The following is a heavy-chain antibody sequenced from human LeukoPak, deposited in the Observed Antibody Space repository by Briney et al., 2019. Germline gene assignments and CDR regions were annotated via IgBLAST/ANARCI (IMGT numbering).Heavy chain of an antibody. Sequence: AGGSLRLSCAACGFTFDDYGMSWVRQAPGKGLEWVSGINWNGGSTGYADSVKGRFTISRDNAKNSLYLQMNSLRAEDTALYYCARDSDYYGSGSYYIPNWFDPWGQGTLVTVSS. J-gene: IGHJ5*02. D-gene: IGHD3-10*01. V-gene: IGHV3-20*04. CDR1: GFTFDDYG. CDR2: INWNGGST. CDR3: ARDSDYYGSGSYYIPNWFDP.